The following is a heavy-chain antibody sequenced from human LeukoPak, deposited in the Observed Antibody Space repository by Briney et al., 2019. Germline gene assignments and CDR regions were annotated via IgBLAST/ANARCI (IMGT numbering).Heavy chain of an antibody. CDR3: ARGGRITMVRGAMGRHYFDY. CDR1: GFTFSSYS. D-gene: IGHD3-10*01. Sequence: GGSLRLSCAASGFTFSSYSMNWVHQAPGKGLEWVSSISSSSSYIYYADSVKGRFTISRDNAKNSLYLQMNSLRAEDTAVYYCARGGRITMVRGAMGRHYFDYWGQGTLVTVSS. CDR2: ISSSSSYI. J-gene: IGHJ4*02. V-gene: IGHV3-21*01.